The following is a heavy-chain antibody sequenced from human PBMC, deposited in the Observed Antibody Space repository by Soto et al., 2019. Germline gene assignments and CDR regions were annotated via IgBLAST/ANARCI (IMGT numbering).Heavy chain of an antibody. Sequence: GGSLRVSCAASGFIFISYAMSWVRQAPGKGLEWVSAISGSGGSTYYADSVKGRFTISRDNSKNTLYLQMNSLRAEDTAVYYCAKGAPLWFGELLRAFDIWGKGTMVTVSS. V-gene: IGHV3-23*01. CDR1: GFIFISYA. J-gene: IGHJ3*02. CDR2: ISGSGGST. CDR3: AKGAPLWFGELLRAFDI. D-gene: IGHD3-10*01.